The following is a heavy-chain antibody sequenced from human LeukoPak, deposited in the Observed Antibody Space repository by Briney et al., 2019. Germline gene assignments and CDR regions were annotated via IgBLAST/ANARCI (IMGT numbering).Heavy chain of an antibody. CDR3: ARPRRMYGSGSYAFDI. CDR1: GFSFISYW. D-gene: IGHD3-10*01. V-gene: IGHV3-7*01. J-gene: IGHJ3*02. CDR2: IKQDGSEK. Sequence: GGSLRLSCEASGFSFISYWMNWVSQAPGKGMEWVANIKQDGSEKYYVDSVKGRFTISRDNAKKSLYLQMNSLRADDTAVYYCARPRRMYGSGSYAFDIWGQGTMVTVSS.